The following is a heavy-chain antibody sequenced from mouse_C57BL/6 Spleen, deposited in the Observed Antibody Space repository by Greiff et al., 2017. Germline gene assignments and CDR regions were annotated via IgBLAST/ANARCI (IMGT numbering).Heavy chain of an antibody. Sequence: QVQLQQSGAELVKPGASVKLSCKASGYTFTSYWMHWVKQRPGQGLEWIGKINPRNGGTNYNEKFKGKATMTVDKSSSTAYMQLRRLTSEDSAVYCCARSNDYDEALFAYWGQGTLVTVS. CDR1: GYTFTSYW. CDR2: INPRNGGT. J-gene: IGHJ3*01. D-gene: IGHD2-4*01. V-gene: IGHV1-53*01. CDR3: ARSNDYDEALFAY.